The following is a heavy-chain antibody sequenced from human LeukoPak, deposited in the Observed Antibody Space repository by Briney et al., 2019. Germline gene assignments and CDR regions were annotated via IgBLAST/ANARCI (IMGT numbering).Heavy chain of an antibody. CDR2: IKQDGSEK. D-gene: IGHD4-17*01. CDR1: GFTFSSYW. J-gene: IGHJ6*03. CDR3: AKGPFITVTKSYYYYMDV. Sequence: GGSLRLSCAASGFTFSSYWMSWVRQAPGKGLEWVANIKQDGSEKYYVDSVKGRFTISRDNAKNSLYLQMNSLRAEDTAVYYCAKGPFITVTKSYYYYMDVWGKGTTVTVSS. V-gene: IGHV3-7*03.